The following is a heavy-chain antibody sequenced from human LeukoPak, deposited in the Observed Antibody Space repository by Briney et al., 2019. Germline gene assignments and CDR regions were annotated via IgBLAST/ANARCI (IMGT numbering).Heavy chain of an antibody. CDR3: ARGTSYSSSWYENFQH. CDR1: GFTFSSYA. CDR2: ISGSGGRT. D-gene: IGHD6-13*01. Sequence: GGSLRLSCAASGFTFSSYAMSWVRQTPGKGLEWVSGISGSGGRTDHADSVKGRFTIPRDNSKNTLFLQMNSLRAEDTAVYYCARGTSYSSSWYENFQHWGQGTLVTVSS. J-gene: IGHJ1*01. V-gene: IGHV3-23*01.